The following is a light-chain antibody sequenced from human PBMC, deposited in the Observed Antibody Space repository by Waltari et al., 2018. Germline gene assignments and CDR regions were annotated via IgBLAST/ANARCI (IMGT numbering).Light chain of an antibody. Sequence: DIVLTQSPDSLAVSLCERATIPCKSSQSVLYSSNDKNYLAWFQQQPGQPPKLLISWASTRESGVPDRFSGSGSGTDFTLTISSLQAEDVAVYYCQQYYSTPPTFGQGTKVEIK. J-gene: IGKJ1*01. CDR3: QQYYSTPPT. CDR1: QSVLYSSNDKNY. V-gene: IGKV4-1*01. CDR2: WAS.